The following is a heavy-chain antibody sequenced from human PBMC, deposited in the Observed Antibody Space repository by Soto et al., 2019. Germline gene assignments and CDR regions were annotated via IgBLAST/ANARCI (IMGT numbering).Heavy chain of an antibody. D-gene: IGHD2-15*01. CDR3: ARGRYCLTGRCFPNWFDS. J-gene: IGHJ5*01. CDR2: IYKSTTT. Sequence: SETVSLTCSVSGDSISTVDYFWAWIRQPPGQALEYIGYIYKSTTTYYNPSFESRVAISLDTSKSQFSLNVTSVTAADTAVYFCARGRYCLTGRCFPNWFDSWGQGTLVTVSS. V-gene: IGHV4-30-4*01. CDR1: GDSISTVDYF.